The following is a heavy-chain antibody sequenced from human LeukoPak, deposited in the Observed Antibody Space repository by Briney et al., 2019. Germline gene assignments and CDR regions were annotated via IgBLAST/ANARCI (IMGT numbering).Heavy chain of an antibody. CDR2: IKQDGSER. Sequence: PGGCLRLSCAASGFTFGSYWMTWVRHAPGKGLEWVANIKQDGSERYYVDSMKGRITISRDNAKKSLYLEVNRLSAEDTAVYYCVRDGGYSGYEYWGQGTLVTVSS. CDR3: VRDGGYSGYEY. D-gene: IGHD5-12*01. J-gene: IGHJ4*02. V-gene: IGHV3-7*04. CDR1: GFTFGSYW.